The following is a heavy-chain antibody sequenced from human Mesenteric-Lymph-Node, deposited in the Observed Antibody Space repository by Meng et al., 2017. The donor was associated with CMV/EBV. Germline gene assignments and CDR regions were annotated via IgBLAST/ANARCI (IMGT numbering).Heavy chain of an antibody. CDR2: ISYDGSNK. Sequence: GESLKISCAVSGFRFPSDGIHWVRQAPGKGLEWVTFISYDGSNKYYADSVKGRFTISRDNSKNTVYVQMSSLRNEDTAVYYCAKGGPLYYYGMDVWGQGTTVTVSS. V-gene: IGHV3-30*02. J-gene: IGHJ6*02. D-gene: IGHD6-25*01. CDR1: GFRFPSDG. CDR3: AKGGPLYYYGMDV.